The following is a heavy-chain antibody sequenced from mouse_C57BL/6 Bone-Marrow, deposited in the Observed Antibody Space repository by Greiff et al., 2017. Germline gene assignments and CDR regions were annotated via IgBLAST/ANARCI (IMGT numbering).Heavy chain of an antibody. Sequence: QVQLQQSGAELAKPGASVKLSCKASGYTFTSYWMHWVQQRPGQGLEWIGYINPSSGYTKYNQKFKDKATLTADKSSSTAYMQLSSLTYEDSAVYYCASTVVAPRWYFDVWGTGTTVTVSS. V-gene: IGHV1-7*01. D-gene: IGHD1-1*01. CDR3: ASTVVAPRWYFDV. CDR2: INPSSGYT. J-gene: IGHJ1*03. CDR1: GYTFTSYW.